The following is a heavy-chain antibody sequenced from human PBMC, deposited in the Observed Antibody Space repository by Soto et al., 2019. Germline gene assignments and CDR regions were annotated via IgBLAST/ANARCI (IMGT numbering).Heavy chain of an antibody. CDR3: ARGVSTIFGVHNPMDV. J-gene: IGHJ6*02. Sequence: SETLSLTCTVSGGSISSYYWSWIRQPPGKGLEWIGYIYYSGSTNYNPSLKSRVTISVDTSKNQFSLKLSSVTAADTAVYYCARGVSTIFGVHNPMDVWGQGTTVTVSS. CDR1: GGSISSYY. CDR2: IYYSGST. D-gene: IGHD3-3*01. V-gene: IGHV4-59*01.